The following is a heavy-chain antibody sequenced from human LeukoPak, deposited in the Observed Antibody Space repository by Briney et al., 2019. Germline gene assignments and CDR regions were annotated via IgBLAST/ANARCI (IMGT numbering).Heavy chain of an antibody. CDR2: INPNSGGT. CDR1: GYTFTGYY. CDR3: ARDSVGAGTDY. J-gene: IGHJ4*02. Sequence: ASVKVSCKASGYTFTGYYMHWVRQAPGQPLEWMGWINPNSGGTNYARKFQGRVTMTRDTSISTAYMELSRLRSDDTAVYYCARDSVGAGTDYWGQGTLVTVSS. V-gene: IGHV1-2*02. D-gene: IGHD1-26*01.